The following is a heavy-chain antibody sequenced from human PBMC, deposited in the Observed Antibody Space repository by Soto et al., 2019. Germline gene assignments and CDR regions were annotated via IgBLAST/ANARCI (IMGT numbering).Heavy chain of an antibody. J-gene: IGHJ4*02. CDR1: GYSFTSYW. V-gene: IGHV5-51*01. Sequence: GESLKISCKGSGYSFTSYWIGWVRQMPGKGLEWMGIIYPGDSDTRYSPSFQGQVTISADKSISTAYLQWSSLKASDTAMYYCARRAVAYYYDSSGYSYYFDYWGQGTLVTVSS. CDR3: ARRAVAYYYDSSGYSYYFDY. D-gene: IGHD3-22*01. CDR2: IYPGDSDT.